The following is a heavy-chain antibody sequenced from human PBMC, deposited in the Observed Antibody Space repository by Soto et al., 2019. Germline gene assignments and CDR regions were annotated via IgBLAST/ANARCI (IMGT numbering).Heavy chain of an antibody. CDR2: MNPNNANT. Sequence: QVQLVQSGAEVKKPGASVKVSCKASGYTFTSFDINWVRQAPGQGLEWMGWMNPNNANTGYAQKFQGRVTMTRNTSISTAYMELSSLRSEDTAAYYCAREGVGWFDPWGQGTLVTVSS. CDR3: AREGVGWFDP. D-gene: IGHD3-3*01. CDR1: GYTFTSFD. J-gene: IGHJ5*02. V-gene: IGHV1-8*02.